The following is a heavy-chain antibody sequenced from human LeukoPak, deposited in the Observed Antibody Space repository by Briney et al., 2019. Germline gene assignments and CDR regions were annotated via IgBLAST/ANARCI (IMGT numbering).Heavy chain of an antibody. CDR1: GFTFSSYG. V-gene: IGHV3-23*01. CDR2: ISGSGGST. J-gene: IGHJ6*04. CDR3: AVDYGSGSYFFCYYYGMDV. D-gene: IGHD3-10*01. Sequence: GRSLRLSCAASGFTFSSYGMHWVRQAPGKGLEWVAAISGSGGSTYYADSVKGRFTISRDNSKNTLYLQMNSLRAEDTAVYYCAVDYGSGSYFFCYYYGMDVWGKGTTVTVSS.